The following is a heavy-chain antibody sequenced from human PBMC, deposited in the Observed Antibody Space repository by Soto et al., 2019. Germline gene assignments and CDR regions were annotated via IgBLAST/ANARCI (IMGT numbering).Heavy chain of an antibody. V-gene: IGHV1-8*01. CDR1: GYTFTSYD. J-gene: IGHJ4*02. CDR3: ARGEGYYYDSSGYYRYKHQNFDY. Sequence: GASVKVSCKASGYTFTSYDINWVRQATGHGLEWMGWMNPNSGNTGYAQKFQGRVTMTRNTSISTAYMELSSLRSEDTAVYYCARGEGYYYDSSGYYRYKHQNFDYWGQGTLVTVSS. CDR2: MNPNSGNT. D-gene: IGHD3-22*01.